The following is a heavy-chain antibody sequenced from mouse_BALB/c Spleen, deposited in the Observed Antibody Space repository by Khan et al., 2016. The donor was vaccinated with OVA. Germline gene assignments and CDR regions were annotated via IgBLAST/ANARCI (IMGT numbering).Heavy chain of an antibody. D-gene: IGHD1-1*01. J-gene: IGHJ4*01. Sequence: VQLKQSGAELVKPGASVKLSCTPSGFNIKDTYIHWVKQRPEQGQERIGRIDPANGNTQYDPKFQDKAPMTADTSSNTAYLRLSSLTSEDTAVYYCARPFYYYDALDYWGQGTSVTVSS. CDR2: IDPANGNT. V-gene: IGHV14-3*02. CDR3: ARPFYYYDALDY. CDR1: GFNIKDTY.